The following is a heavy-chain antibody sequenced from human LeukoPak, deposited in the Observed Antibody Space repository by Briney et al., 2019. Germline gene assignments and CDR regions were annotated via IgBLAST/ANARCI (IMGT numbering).Heavy chain of an antibody. CDR3: AKAGSSGYYQN. J-gene: IGHJ4*02. V-gene: IGHV3-23*01. CDR2: VSGSGGST. D-gene: IGHD3-22*01. Sequence: GGSLRLSCAASEFTFASYWMSWVRQPPGKGLEWVSAVSGSGGSTYYADSLKGRFTISRDNSKNTLYLQMNRRRAEDTAVYYCAKAGSSGYYQNWGQGTLVTVSS. CDR1: EFTFASYW.